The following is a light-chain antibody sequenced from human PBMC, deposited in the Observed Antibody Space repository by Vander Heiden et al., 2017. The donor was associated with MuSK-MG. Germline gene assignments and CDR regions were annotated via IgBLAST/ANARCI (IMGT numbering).Light chain of an antibody. CDR3: QVFDGPSDQYV. Sequence: SYVLTQPTSVSVAPGQTARITCGGINIGSNSVHWYQQRPGQAPVLVVYDDDDRPSGIPERFSGSNSGNTATLTISRVAAGDEADYYCQVFDGPSDQYVFGTGTTVTVL. J-gene: IGLJ1*01. V-gene: IGLV3-21*02. CDR1: NIGSNS. CDR2: DDD.